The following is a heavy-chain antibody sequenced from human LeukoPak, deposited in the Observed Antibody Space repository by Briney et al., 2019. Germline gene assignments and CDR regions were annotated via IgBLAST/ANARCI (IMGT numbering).Heavy chain of an antibody. J-gene: IGHJ4*02. CDR1: GGSIRSRAYY. V-gene: IGHV4-39*02. CDR3: ARPSGHRGYVYGD. Sequence: ADTLSLTCSVSGGSIRSRAYYWDWIRQPPGKGLEWVGSIFYTGSTYYKPSLKSPVTMSVDTSQNHYSLKVSSVTAADTAVYYCARPSGHRGYVYGDWGEGTLVTASS. D-gene: IGHD5-12*01. CDR2: IFYTGST.